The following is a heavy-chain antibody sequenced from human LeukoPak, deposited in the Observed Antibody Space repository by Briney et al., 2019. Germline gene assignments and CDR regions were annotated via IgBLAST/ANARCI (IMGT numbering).Heavy chain of an antibody. CDR1: GGSLSSHY. V-gene: IGHV4-59*11. J-gene: IGHJ4*02. CDR3: ARFSSGCSTSSCYLTY. D-gene: IGHD2-2*01. CDR2: IHDTGNT. Sequence: PSETLSLTCSVSGGSLSSHYWSWIRQPPGKGLELIGHIHDTGNTFYNPSLRGRVTISLDTSNNQFFLKLTSMTAADTAVYYCARFSSGCSTSSCYLTYWGQGTLVTVS.